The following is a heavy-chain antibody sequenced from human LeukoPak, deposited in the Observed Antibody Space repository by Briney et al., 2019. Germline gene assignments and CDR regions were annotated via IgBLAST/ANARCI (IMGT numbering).Heavy chain of an antibody. V-gene: IGHV3-72*01. D-gene: IGHD2-15*01. CDR3: TTDQADCSGGSCYFYFDY. CDR1: GFTFSDHY. J-gene: IGHJ4*02. CDR2: TRNKANSYTT. Sequence: GGSLRLSCAASGFTFSDHYMDWVRQAPGKGLEWVGRTRNKANSYTTEYAASVKGRFTISRDDSKNTLYLQMNSLKTEDTAVYYCTTDQADCSGGSCYFYFDYWGQGTLVTVSS.